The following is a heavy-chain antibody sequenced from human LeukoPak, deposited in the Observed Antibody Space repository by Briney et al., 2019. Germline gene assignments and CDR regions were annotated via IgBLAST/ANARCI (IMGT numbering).Heavy chain of an antibody. CDR3: ARDSSSWYGSNCFDP. Sequence: ASVKVSCKASGGTFSSYAISWVRQAPGQGLEWMGGIIPIFGTANYAQKFQGRVTITADESTSTAYMELSSLRSEDTAVYYCARDSSSWYGSNCFDPWGQGTLVTVSS. J-gene: IGHJ5*02. CDR2: IIPIFGTA. CDR1: GGTFSSYA. V-gene: IGHV1-69*13. D-gene: IGHD6-13*01.